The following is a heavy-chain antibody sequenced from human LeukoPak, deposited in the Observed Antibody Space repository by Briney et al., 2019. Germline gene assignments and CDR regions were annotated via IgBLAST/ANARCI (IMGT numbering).Heavy chain of an antibody. J-gene: IGHJ4*02. V-gene: IGHV1-2*02. CDR2: MNPNSGGT. Sequence: GASVKVSCKASGYTFTGYYMHWVRQAPGQGLKWMGWMNPNSGGTNYAQKFQGRVTMTRDTSISTAYMELSRLRSDDTAVYSCARDSSVASSGCFFDWGQGTLVTVSS. CDR3: ARDSSVASSGCFFD. CDR1: GYTFTGYY. D-gene: IGHD3-22*01.